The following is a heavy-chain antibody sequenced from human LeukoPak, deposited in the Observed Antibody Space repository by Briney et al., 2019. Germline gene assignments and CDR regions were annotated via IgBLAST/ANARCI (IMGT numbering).Heavy chain of an antibody. J-gene: IGHJ4*02. Sequence: GGSLRLSCAASGFTFSSYAMHWVRQAPGKGLEWVAVISYDGGNKYYADSVKGRFTISRDNSKNTLYLQMNSLRAEDTAVYYCARGYSSSSVDYWGQGTLVTVSS. D-gene: IGHD6-6*01. CDR3: ARGYSSSSVDY. V-gene: IGHV3-30-3*01. CDR2: ISYDGGNK. CDR1: GFTFSSYA.